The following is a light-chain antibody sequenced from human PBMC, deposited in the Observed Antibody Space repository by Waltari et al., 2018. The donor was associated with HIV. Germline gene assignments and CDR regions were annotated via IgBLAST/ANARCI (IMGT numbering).Light chain of an antibody. CDR1: HSINIY. CDR3: QQTYMTPRT. Sequence: DIQMTQSPSSLSASVGDKITITCRASHSINIYVHWDQHQSGTAPNLLIYGASTLQLGVPSRFSGSGSGRSFNYTIVNVQPEDVASYYCQQTYMTPRTFGQGTKVEVK. CDR2: GAS. J-gene: IGKJ1*01. V-gene: IGKV1-39*01.